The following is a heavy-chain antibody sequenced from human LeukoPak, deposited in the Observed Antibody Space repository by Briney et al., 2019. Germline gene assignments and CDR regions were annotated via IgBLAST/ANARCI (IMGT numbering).Heavy chain of an antibody. J-gene: IGHJ5*02. CDR2: ISPIFGTA. Sequence: GASVKVSCKASGGTFSRYVISWVRQAPGQGLEWMGGISPIFGTANYAQKFQGRVTITADESTSTAYMELSSLRSEDTAVYYCARGENCGGDCYLNWFDPWGQGTLVTVSS. V-gene: IGHV1-69*13. CDR1: GGTFSRYV. CDR3: ARGENCGGDCYLNWFDP. D-gene: IGHD2-21*02.